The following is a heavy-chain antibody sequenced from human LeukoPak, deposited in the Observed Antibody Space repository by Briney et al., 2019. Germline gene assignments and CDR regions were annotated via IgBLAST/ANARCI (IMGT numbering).Heavy chain of an antibody. D-gene: IGHD4-17*01. CDR3: ARGHTAVTRHFDF. CDR2: ISYDGSNK. Sequence: SGGSLRLSCAASGLTFSSYGMHWVRQAPGKGLEWVAVISYDGSNKYYADSVKGRFTISRDDAKNLLYLDMNSLRAEDTAVYYCARGHTAVTRHFDFWGQGTLVTVSS. J-gene: IGHJ4*02. V-gene: IGHV3-30*03. CDR1: GLTFSSYG.